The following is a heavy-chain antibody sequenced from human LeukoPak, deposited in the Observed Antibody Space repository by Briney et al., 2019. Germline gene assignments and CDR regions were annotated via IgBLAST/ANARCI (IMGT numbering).Heavy chain of an antibody. J-gene: IGHJ4*02. D-gene: IGHD6-19*01. Sequence: GGSLRLSCAASGFTLTRYVMSLVPQAPGKGLECVSSICGGGGTTYYAHSVRGRFAVSRDNSKDTLYLQMNSPRDEDTAVYYCAKDHSSGWYRMGDYWGQGTLVTVSS. CDR1: GFTLTRYV. CDR2: ICGGGGTT. V-gene: IGHV3-23*01. CDR3: AKDHSSGWYRMGDY.